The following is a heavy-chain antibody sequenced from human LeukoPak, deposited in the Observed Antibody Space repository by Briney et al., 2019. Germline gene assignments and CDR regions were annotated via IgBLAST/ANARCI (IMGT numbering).Heavy chain of an antibody. Sequence: GGSLRLSCAASEFTFSSYWMSWVRQAPGKGLEWVAHIKQDGSQEQYVGSVKGRITISRDNAKNSLYLQMNGLRADDTAVYYCARGQTTFEFWGQGALVTVSS. J-gene: IGHJ4*02. CDR2: IKQDGSQE. CDR3: ARGQTTFEF. V-gene: IGHV3-7*01. D-gene: IGHD2/OR15-2a*01. CDR1: EFTFSSYW.